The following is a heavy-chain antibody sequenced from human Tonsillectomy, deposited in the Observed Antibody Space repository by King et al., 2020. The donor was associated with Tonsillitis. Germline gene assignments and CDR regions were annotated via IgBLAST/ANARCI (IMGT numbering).Heavy chain of an antibody. CDR1: GFTFRSYA. V-gene: IGHV3-23*04. Sequence: VQLVESGGGLVQPGGSLRLSCAASGFTFRSYAMSWCRQAPGKGLEWVSAIRVSGGSTYYADSVKGRFTISRDNSKNTLYLQMNSLRAEDTAVYYCAKDGFWSSSSKWGQGTLVTVSS. CDR3: AKDGFWSSSSK. D-gene: IGHD6-6*01. CDR2: IRVSGGST. J-gene: IGHJ4*02.